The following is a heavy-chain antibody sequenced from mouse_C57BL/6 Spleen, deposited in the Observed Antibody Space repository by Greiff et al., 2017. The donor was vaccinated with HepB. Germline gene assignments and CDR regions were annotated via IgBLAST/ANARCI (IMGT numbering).Heavy chain of an antibody. Sequence: EVMLVESEGGLVQPGSSMKLSCTASGFTFSDYYMAWVRQVPEKGLEWVANINYDGSSTYYLDSLKSRFIISRDNAKNILYLQMSSLKSEDTATYYCARGLRRVYYAMDYWGQGTSVTVSS. CDR1: GFTFSDYY. D-gene: IGHD2-4*01. V-gene: IGHV5-16*01. J-gene: IGHJ4*01. CDR2: INYDGSST. CDR3: ARGLRRVYYAMDY.